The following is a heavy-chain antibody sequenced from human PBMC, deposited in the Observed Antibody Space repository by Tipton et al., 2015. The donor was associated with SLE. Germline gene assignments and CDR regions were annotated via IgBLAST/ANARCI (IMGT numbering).Heavy chain of an antibody. V-gene: IGHV4-61*05. J-gene: IGHJ5*02. D-gene: IGHD3-3*02. CDR3: ARLEDPFGIFGVPKGWFDP. CDR1: GGSISSSSDY. Sequence: TLSLTCTVSGGSISSSSDYWGWIRQPPGKGLEWIGYVYYSGSTHYNPSLTSRVSMSVDTSKNQFSLKLTSVTAADTAVYYCARLEDPFGIFGVPKGWFDPWGQETLVTVSS. CDR2: VYYSGST.